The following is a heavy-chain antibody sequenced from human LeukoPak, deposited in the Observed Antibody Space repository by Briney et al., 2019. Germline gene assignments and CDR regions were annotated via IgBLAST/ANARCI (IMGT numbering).Heavy chain of an antibody. CDR1: GYTFTSYD. Sequence: GASVKVSCKASGYTFTSYDINWVRQAAGQGLEWMGWMNPHSGNTGNAQKFQGRVTMTRNTSISTAYMELSSLKTEDTAVYYCATHDYDSSGYYRGHWGQGTLVTVSS. CDR3: ATHDYDSSGYYRGH. CDR2: MNPHSGNT. D-gene: IGHD3-22*01. V-gene: IGHV1-8*01. J-gene: IGHJ4*02.